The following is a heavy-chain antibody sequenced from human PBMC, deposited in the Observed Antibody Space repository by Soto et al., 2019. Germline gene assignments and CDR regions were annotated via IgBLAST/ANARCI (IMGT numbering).Heavy chain of an antibody. J-gene: IGHJ5*02. CDR1: GGSISSSSYY. D-gene: IGHD1-7*01. CDR3: ARRSATTFGRSWFDP. Sequence: KQSQTLSLTCTVSGGSISSSSYYWGWIRQPPGKGLGWIGSSYYSGRTYYNPSLKSRVTISVDTSKNQFSLKLSSVTAADTAVYYCARRSATTFGRSWFDPWGQGTLVTVSS. CDR2: SYYSGRT. V-gene: IGHV4-39*01.